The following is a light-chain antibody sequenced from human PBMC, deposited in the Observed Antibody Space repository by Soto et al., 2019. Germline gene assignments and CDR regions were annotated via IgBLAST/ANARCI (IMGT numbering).Light chain of an antibody. Sequence: DIQMTQSPSSLSASLGDRVTITSRASQSISSYLNWYQQKPGKAPKLLIYAASSLQSGVPSRFSGSGSGTDFTLTISSLQPEDFATYYCQQSYSTPYTFGQGTKVDIK. J-gene: IGKJ2*01. CDR1: QSISSY. V-gene: IGKV1-39*01. CDR3: QQSYSTPYT. CDR2: AAS.